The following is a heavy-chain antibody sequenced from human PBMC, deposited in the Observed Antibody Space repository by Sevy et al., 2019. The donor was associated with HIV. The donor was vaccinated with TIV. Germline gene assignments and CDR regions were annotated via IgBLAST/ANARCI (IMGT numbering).Heavy chain of an antibody. J-gene: IGHJ5*02. V-gene: IGHV3-7*01. CDR1: GFTFSSYW. Sequence: GGCLRLSCAASGFTFSSYWMNWIRQAPGKGLEWVANIKQDGSEKYYVDSVKGRFTISRDNAKNSLYLEMNTLRAEDTAMYYCATSGGETWGQGTLVTVSS. CDR2: IKQDGSEK. CDR3: ATSGGET. D-gene: IGHD3-16*01.